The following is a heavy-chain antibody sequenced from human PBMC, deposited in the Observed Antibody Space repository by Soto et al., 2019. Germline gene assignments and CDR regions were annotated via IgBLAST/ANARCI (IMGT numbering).Heavy chain of an antibody. Sequence: SETLSLTCTFSGCSISSGGYYWSWIRQHPGKGLEWIGYIYYSGSTYYNPSLKSRVTISVDTSKNQFSLKLSSVTAADTAVYYCARAVRTGTTLYYFDYWGQGTLVTVSS. V-gene: IGHV4-31*03. CDR2: IYYSGST. CDR1: GCSISSGGYY. J-gene: IGHJ4*02. CDR3: ARAVRTGTTLYYFDY. D-gene: IGHD1-1*01.